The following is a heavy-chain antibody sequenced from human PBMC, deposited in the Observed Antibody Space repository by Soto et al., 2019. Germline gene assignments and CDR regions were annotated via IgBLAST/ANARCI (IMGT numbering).Heavy chain of an antibody. CDR2: IYYSAST. CDR3: ARHLPYCGGDCYSLDY. CDR1: GGSISSYY. D-gene: IGHD2-21*02. J-gene: IGHJ4*02. V-gene: IGHV4-59*08. Sequence: SETLSLTCTVSGGSISSYYWSWIRQPPGKGLEWIGYIYYSASTNYSPSLKSRVTISVDTYKNQFSLNLSSVTAADTAVYYCARHLPYCGGDCYSLDYWGQGTLVTVSS.